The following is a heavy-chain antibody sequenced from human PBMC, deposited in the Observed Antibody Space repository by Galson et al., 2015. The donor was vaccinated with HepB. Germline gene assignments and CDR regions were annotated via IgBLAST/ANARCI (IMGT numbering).Heavy chain of an antibody. D-gene: IGHD1-26*01. CDR2: IIPIFGTA. V-gene: IGHV1-69*13. CDR3: ASEVGATFKGAFDI. CDR1: GGTFSSYA. J-gene: IGHJ3*02. Sequence: SVKVSCKASGGTFSSYAISWVRQAPGQGLEWMGGIIPIFGTANYAQKFQGRVTITADESTSTAYMELSSLRSEDTAVYYCASEVGATFKGAFDIWGQGTMVTASS.